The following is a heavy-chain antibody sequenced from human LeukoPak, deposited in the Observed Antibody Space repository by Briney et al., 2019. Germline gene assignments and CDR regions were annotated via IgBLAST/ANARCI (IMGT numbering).Heavy chain of an antibody. Sequence: ASVKVSCKASGYTFTGYYMHWVRQAPGQGLEWMGWINPNSGGTNYAQKFQGRVTVTRDTSISTAYMELSRLRSDDTAVYYCATDSSGYYYVSGFDYWGQGTLVTVSS. D-gene: IGHD3-22*01. CDR2: INPNSGGT. CDR3: ATDSSGYYYVSGFDY. CDR1: GYTFTGYY. J-gene: IGHJ4*02. V-gene: IGHV1-2*02.